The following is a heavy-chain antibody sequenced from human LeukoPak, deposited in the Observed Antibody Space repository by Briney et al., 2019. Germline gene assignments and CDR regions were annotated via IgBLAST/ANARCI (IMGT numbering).Heavy chain of an antibody. CDR2: ITGSSTYI. Sequence: GDSLRLSCAASGFTFSSYSMNWVRQAPGKGLEWVSSITGSSTYIHYADSVKGRFTISRDNSKNTLHLQMNSLRAEDTAVYYCAKDGPLIGYDFWSGYYTGQDFDYWGQGTLVTVSS. J-gene: IGHJ4*02. CDR3: AKDGPLIGYDFWSGYYTGQDFDY. D-gene: IGHD3-3*01. V-gene: IGHV3-21*04. CDR1: GFTFSSYS.